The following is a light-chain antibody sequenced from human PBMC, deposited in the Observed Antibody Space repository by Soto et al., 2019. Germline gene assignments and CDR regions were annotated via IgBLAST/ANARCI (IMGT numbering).Light chain of an antibody. CDR1: QDLYSW. CDR3: QQAHDFPRT. Sequence: DIQLTQSPSSVSASVGDRVTITCRASQDLYSWLGWYQQKPGEAPKLLIFGASNLERGVPSRFSGSAAGTDFTHTISSLQPEDFATYYCQQAHDFPRTFGGGTKVEVK. J-gene: IGKJ4*01. V-gene: IGKV1-12*01. CDR2: GAS.